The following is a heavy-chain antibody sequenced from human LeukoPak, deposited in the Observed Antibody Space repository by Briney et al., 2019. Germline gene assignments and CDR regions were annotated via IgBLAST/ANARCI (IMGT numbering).Heavy chain of an antibody. V-gene: IGHV4-34*01. Sequence: PSETLSLTCAVYGGSFSGYYWSWIRQPPGKGLEWIGEINHSGSTNYNPSLKSRVTISVDTSKNQFSLKLSSVTAADTAVYYCARFANLRYYYYGMDVWGQGTTVTVSS. CDR1: GGSFSGYY. J-gene: IGHJ6*02. D-gene: IGHD1-7*01. CDR3: ARFANLRYYYYGMDV. CDR2: INHSGST.